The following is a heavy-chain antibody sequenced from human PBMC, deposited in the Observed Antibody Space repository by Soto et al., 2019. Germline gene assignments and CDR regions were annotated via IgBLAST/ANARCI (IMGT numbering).Heavy chain of an antibody. CDR2: ISGSGASS. Sequence: EMELLESGGGLVKPGGSLTLSCAASGFTFSSYVMNWVRQAPGKGLEWVSAISGSGASSYYADSVKGRFTISRDNSKNTLYLQMSSLRAEDTGVYHCAKGTADDGYDLWGQGKKVTVSS. CDR3: AKGTADDGYDL. CDR1: GFTFSSYV. V-gene: IGHV3-23*01. J-gene: IGHJ3*01.